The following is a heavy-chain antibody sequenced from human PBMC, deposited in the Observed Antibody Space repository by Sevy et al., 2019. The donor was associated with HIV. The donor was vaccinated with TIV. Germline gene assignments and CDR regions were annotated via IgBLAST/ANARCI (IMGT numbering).Heavy chain of an antibody. CDR1: GFSFSYYG. D-gene: IGHD1-26*01. V-gene: IGHV3-30*18. Sequence: GGSLRLSCIGSGFSFSYYGIHWVRQSPGKGLDWVALISHDGINEYYADSVKGRFTISRDNSKNTVYLEMNSLRTEDTAIYFCANAYSGSYSHSYLCALDVWGQGTTVTVSS. CDR3: ANAYSGSYSHSYLCALDV. J-gene: IGHJ6*02. CDR2: ISHDGINE.